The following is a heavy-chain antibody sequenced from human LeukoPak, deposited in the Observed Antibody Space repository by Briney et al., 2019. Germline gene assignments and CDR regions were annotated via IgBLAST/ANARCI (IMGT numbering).Heavy chain of an antibody. Sequence: PGGSLRLSCAASGFTFSSYAMHWVRQAPGKGLEWVAVISYDGSNKYYADAVKGRFTISRDNSKNTLYLQMNSLRAEDTAVYYCARVPYYDFWSGKNHFDYWGQGTLVTVSS. CDR2: ISYDGSNK. CDR1: GFTFSSYA. CDR3: ARVPYYDFWSGKNHFDY. V-gene: IGHV3-30*01. D-gene: IGHD3-3*01. J-gene: IGHJ4*02.